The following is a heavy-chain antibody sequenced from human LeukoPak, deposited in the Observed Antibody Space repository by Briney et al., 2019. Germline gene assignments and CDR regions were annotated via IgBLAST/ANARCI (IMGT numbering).Heavy chain of an antibody. V-gene: IGHV3-30*02. D-gene: IGHD1-26*01. CDR1: RFTFSSYG. CDR2: IPYDGNNK. CDR3: VKDGDDSGSYLVY. Sequence: PGGSLRLSCAASRFTFSSYGMHWVRQAPGKGLEWVAFIPYDGNNKYYADSVKGRFTISRDNSKNTLYLQMNSLRAEDTAVYYCVKDGDDSGSYLVYWGRGTLVTVSS. J-gene: IGHJ4*02.